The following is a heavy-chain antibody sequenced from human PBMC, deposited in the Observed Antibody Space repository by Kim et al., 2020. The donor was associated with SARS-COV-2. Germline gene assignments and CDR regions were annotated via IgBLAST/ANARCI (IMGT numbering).Heavy chain of an antibody. CDR2: IYYSGST. D-gene: IGHD3-10*01. Sequence: SETLSLTCTVSGGSISSYYWSWIRQPPGKGLEWIGYIYYSGSTNYNPSLKSRVTISVDTSKNQFSLKLSSVTAADTAVYYCARHGSSSGSYYVYWGQGTLVTVSS. CDR3: ARHGSSSGSYYVY. V-gene: IGHV4-59*08. CDR1: GGSISSYY. J-gene: IGHJ4*02.